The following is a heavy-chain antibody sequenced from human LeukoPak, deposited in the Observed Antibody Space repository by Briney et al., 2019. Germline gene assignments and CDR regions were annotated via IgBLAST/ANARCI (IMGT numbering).Heavy chain of an antibody. D-gene: IGHD3-22*01. V-gene: IGHV1-24*01. CDR3: ATATVVTTHYYYGMDV. J-gene: IGHJ6*02. CDR1: GYTLTELS. Sequence: ASVKVSCKVSGYTLTELSMHWVRQAPGKGLEWMGGFDPEDGETIYAQKFQGRVTMTEDTSTDTAYMELSSLRSEDTAVYYCATATVVTTHYYYGMDVWGQGTTVTVSS. CDR2: FDPEDGET.